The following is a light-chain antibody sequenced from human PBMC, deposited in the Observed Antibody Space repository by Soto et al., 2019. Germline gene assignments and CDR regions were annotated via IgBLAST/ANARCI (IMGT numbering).Light chain of an antibody. V-gene: IGKV3-15*01. J-gene: IGKJ1*01. Sequence: EIVMTQSPATLSVSPGERVTLSCRASQSVSSNLAWYQQKPGQAPRLLIYDASTRATGIPARISGSGSGTEFTLTISSLQSEDFAVYYCQQYKNWRTFGQGTQVDIK. CDR1: QSVSSN. CDR2: DAS. CDR3: QQYKNWRT.